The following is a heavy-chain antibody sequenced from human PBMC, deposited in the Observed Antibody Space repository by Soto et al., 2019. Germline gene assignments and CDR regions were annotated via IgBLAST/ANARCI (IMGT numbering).Heavy chain of an antibody. V-gene: IGHV3-74*01. D-gene: IGHD4-4*01. CDR2: INTDGSST. Sequence: GGSVRLSCVVSGLTFNNYWMYWVRQAPGKGLVWLSRINTDGSSTNYADSVKGRFTISRDNAKNTLYLQMNSLRVEDTAVYYCAKAIGYSGNSYYPDRWGQGTLVTVSS. CDR3: AKAIGYSGNSYYPDR. CDR1: GLTFNNYW. J-gene: IGHJ5*02.